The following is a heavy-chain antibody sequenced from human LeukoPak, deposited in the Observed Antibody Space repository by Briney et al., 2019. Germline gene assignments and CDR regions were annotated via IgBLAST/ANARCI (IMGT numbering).Heavy chain of an antibody. D-gene: IGHD3-3*01. CDR1: GGTFSSYA. J-gene: IGHJ4*02. V-gene: IGHV1-69*04. CDR2: IIPILGIA. CDR3: AREGEGSVYQS. Sequence: SVKVSCKASGGTFSSYAISWVRQAPGQGLEWMGRIIPILGIANYAQKFQGRVTITADKSTSTAYMELSSPRSEDTAVYYCAREGEGSVYQSGGQGPLVTVSS.